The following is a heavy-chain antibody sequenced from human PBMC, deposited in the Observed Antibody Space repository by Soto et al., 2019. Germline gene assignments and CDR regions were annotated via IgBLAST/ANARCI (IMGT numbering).Heavy chain of an antibody. Sequence: PSETLSLPCTVSGGSISFYYWSWIRQPPGKGLEWIGYIYYNGSNNYNPSLKSRVTMSVDTSKSQFSLKLSSVTAADTAVYFCARYRGYCVDGICYHSWCDPWGQGTRVTVSS. CDR3: ARYRGYCVDGICYHSWCDP. J-gene: IGHJ5*02. CDR2: IYYNGSN. CDR1: GGSISFYY. V-gene: IGHV4-59*01. D-gene: IGHD2-15*01.